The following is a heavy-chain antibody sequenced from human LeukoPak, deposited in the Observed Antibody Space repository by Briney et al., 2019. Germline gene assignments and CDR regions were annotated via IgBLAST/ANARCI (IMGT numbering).Heavy chain of an antibody. J-gene: IGHJ3*02. CDR1: GGSISSSSYY. CDR2: IYYSGST. D-gene: IGHD3-3*01. V-gene: IGHV4-39*01. Sequence: PSETLSLTCTVSGGSISSSSYYWGWIRQPPGKGLEWIGSIYYSGSTYYNPSLKSRVTISVDTSKNQFSLKLGSVTAADTAVYYCARPTRYDFWSGYPGGAFDIWGQGTMVTVSS. CDR3: ARPTRYDFWSGYPGGAFDI.